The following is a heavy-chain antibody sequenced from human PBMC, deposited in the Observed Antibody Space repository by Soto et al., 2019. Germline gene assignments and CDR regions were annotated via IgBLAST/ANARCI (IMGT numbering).Heavy chain of an antibody. D-gene: IGHD5-12*01. J-gene: IGHJ4*02. V-gene: IGHV3-64*02. CDR1: GFTFSSYA. Sequence: VQLVESGEGLVQPGGSLRLSCAASGFTFSSYAMHWVRQAPGKGLEYVSAISSNGGSTYYADSVKGRFTISRDNSKNPLYLQMGSLRSEDMAVYYCARGSGKMATGDFDYWGQGTLVTVSS. CDR2: ISSNGGST. CDR3: ARGSGKMATGDFDY.